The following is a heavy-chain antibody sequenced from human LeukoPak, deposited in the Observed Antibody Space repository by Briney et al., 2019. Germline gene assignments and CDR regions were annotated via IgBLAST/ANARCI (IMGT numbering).Heavy chain of an antibody. CDR3: TTELEERSFDWLHLREDYYYYGMDV. J-gene: IGHJ6*02. D-gene: IGHD3-9*01. Sequence: GGSLRLSCAASGFTFNTYNMNWVRQAPGEGLEWVSSISDRGYINYADSVKGRFTISRDNAKNSMYLQMNSLKTEDTAVYYCTTELEERSFDWLHLREDYYYYGMDVWGQGTPVTVSS. CDR2: ISDRGYI. CDR1: GFTFNTYN. V-gene: IGHV3-21*03.